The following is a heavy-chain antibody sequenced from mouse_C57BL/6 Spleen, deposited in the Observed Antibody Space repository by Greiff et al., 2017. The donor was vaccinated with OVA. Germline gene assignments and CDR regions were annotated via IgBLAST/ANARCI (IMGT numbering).Heavy chain of an antibody. D-gene: IGHD2-3*01. J-gene: IGHJ3*01. CDR2: INPSNGAT. Sequence: VQLQQSGPVLVKPGASVKMSCKASGYTFTDYYMNWVKQSPGQSLEWIGDINPSNGATSYNQKFKGKATLTVDKSSSTAYMQLSSLTSEDSAVYACARDDSYYGLAYWGQGTLVTVSA. CDR3: ARDDSYYGLAY. CDR1: GYTFTDYY. V-gene: IGHV1-19*01.